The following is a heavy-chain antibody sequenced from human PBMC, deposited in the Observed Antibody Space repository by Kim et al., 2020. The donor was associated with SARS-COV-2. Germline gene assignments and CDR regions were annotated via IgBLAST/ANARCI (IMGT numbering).Heavy chain of an antibody. CDR2: IYYSGST. Sequence: SETLSLTCTVSGCSISSSSYYWGWIRQPPGKGLEWIGRIYYSGSTYYNPSLKSRVTISVDTSKNQFSLKLSSVTAADTAVYYCARSFLWFGELLPPSWVSFYFDYWGQGTLVTVSS. CDR1: GCSISSSSYY. V-gene: IGHV4-39*01. CDR3: ARSFLWFGELLPPSWVSFYFDY. J-gene: IGHJ4*02. D-gene: IGHD3-10*01.